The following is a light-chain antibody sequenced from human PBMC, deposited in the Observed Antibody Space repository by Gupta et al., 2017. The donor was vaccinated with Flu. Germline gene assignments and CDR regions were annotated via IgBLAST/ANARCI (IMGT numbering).Light chain of an antibody. V-gene: IGKV1-16*01. CDR1: QGIGNF. J-gene: IGKJ3*01. CDR2: GAS. Sequence: DIQMTQSPSSLSASVGDRVTITCRASQGIGNFLAWFQQKPGKGPKALIYGASSLQSGVPSRFSGSGSGTDFTLTISSLQPEDFATYYCQQYKHFPPTFGPGTKVDVE. CDR3: QQYKHFPPT.